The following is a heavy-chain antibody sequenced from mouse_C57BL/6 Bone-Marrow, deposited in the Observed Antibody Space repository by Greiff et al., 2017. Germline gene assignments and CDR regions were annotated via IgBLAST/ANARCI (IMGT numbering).Heavy chain of an antibody. J-gene: IGHJ1*03. Sequence: QVQLQQSGAELMKPGASVKLSCKATGYTFTGYWIEWVKQRPGHGLEWIGEILPGSGSTNYNEKFQGKATFTADTSSNTAYMQLSSLTTADSSIYYCAEGNYSGTWYFDIWGTGTTVTVSS. D-gene: IGHD1-1*01. CDR2: ILPGSGST. CDR1: GYTFTGYW. CDR3: AEGNYSGTWYFDI. V-gene: IGHV1-9*01.